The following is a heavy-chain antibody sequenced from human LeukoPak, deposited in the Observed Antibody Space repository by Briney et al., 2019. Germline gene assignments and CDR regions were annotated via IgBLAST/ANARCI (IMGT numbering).Heavy chain of an antibody. V-gene: IGHV3-9*01. J-gene: IGHJ4*02. CDR3: AKDSSSGWEGYFDY. D-gene: IGHD6-19*01. CDR1: GFTFDDYA. Sequence: PGGSLRLSCAGSGFTFDDYAMHWVRQAPGKGLEWASGISWNSGSIGYADSVKGRFTISRDNAKNSLYLQMNSLRAEDTALYYCAKDSSSGWEGYFDYGGQGTLVTVSS. CDR2: ISWNSGSI.